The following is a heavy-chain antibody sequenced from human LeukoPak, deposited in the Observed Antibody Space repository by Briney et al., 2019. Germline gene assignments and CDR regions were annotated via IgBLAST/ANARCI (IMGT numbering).Heavy chain of an antibody. V-gene: IGHV3-33*01. Sequence: GGSLRLSCAASGFTFSSYGMHWVRQAPGKGLEWVAVIWYDGSNKYYADSVKGRFTISRDNSKNTLYLQMNSLRAEDTVVYYCARGGDIVVVPAAILDYWGQGTLVTVSS. CDR2: IWYDGSNK. CDR3: ARGGDIVVVPAAILDY. CDR1: GFTFSSYG. J-gene: IGHJ4*02. D-gene: IGHD2-2*01.